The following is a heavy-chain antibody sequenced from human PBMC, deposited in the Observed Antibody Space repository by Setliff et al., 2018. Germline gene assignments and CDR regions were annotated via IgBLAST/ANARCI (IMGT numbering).Heavy chain of an antibody. CDR1: GFTFRHYS. V-gene: IGHV3-53*01. Sequence: GESLTLSCATSGFTFRHYSLTWVRQAPGKGLEWVSGIDQASNTYYPEYMKGRFTISRDNSRNTISLQINDLRAEDTATYYCAKDRVNDGIWDFDSWGQGLLVTVSS. D-gene: IGHD1-20*01. CDR3: AKDRVNDGIWDFDS. J-gene: IGHJ4*02. CDR2: IDQASNT.